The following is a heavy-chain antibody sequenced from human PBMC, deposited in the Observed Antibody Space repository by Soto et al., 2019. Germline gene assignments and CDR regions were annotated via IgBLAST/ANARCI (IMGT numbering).Heavy chain of an antibody. CDR1: GFTFSSYA. CDR2: ISSSGVNT. D-gene: IGHD3-22*01. J-gene: IGHJ4*02. Sequence: GGSLRLSCVASGFTFSSYAMSWFRQAPGKGLEWVSAISSSGVNTYNADSVKGRFTISRDNSKKMLYLQMNSLRAEDTAVYYCAKGGYYCDSSGYFDYWGLGTLVTVSS. V-gene: IGHV3-23*01. CDR3: AKGGYYCDSSGYFDY.